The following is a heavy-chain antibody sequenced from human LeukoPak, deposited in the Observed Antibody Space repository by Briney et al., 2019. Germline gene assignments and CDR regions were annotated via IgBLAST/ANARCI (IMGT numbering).Heavy chain of an antibody. CDR2: INPSGGST. V-gene: IGHV1-46*01. D-gene: IGHD2-2*01. J-gene: IGHJ5*02. Sequence: GASVKVSCKASGYTFPSYYMHWVRQPPAQGREWMGIINPSGGSTSYAQKFQGRVTMTRDTSTSTVYMELSSLRSEDTAVYYCARGSIVVVPAANNWFDPWGQGTLVTVSS. CDR3: ARGSIVVVPAANNWFDP. CDR1: GYTFPSYY.